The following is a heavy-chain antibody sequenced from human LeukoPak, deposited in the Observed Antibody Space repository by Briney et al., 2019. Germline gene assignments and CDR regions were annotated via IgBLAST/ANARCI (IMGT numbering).Heavy chain of an antibody. CDR3: AKDRTVGASYWYFDL. J-gene: IGHJ2*01. Sequence: GGSLRLSCAASGFTFGSYSMNWVRQAPGKGLEWVSSISSSSSYIYYADSVKGRFTISRDSSKNTLFLHMNTLRAEDTAIYYCAKDRTVGASYWYFDLWGRGTLVTVSS. CDR1: GFTFGSYS. CDR2: ISSSSSYI. V-gene: IGHV3-21*04. D-gene: IGHD1-26*01.